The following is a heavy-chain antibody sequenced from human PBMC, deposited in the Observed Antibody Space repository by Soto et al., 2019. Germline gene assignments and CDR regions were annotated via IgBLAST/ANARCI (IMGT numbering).Heavy chain of an antibody. CDR3: ARVMLGAADTSNYYMDV. D-gene: IGHD6-13*01. V-gene: IGHV4-34*01. CDR1: GGSFSGYY. J-gene: IGHJ6*03. CDR2: VNHSGSN. Sequence: SETLSLTCAVYGGSFSGYYWSWICQPPGKGLEWIGEVNHSGSNSYNPSLKSRVTISVDTSKNQFSLKLSSVTAADTAVYYCARVMLGAADTSNYYMDVWGKGTTVTVSS.